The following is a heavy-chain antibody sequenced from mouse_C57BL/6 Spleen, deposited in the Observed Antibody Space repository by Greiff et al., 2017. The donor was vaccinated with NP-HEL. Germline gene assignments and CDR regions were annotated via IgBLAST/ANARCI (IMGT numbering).Heavy chain of an antibody. Sequence: QVQLQQPGAELVMPGASVKLSCKAPGYTFTSYWMHWVKQRPGQGLEWIGEIDPSDSYTNYNQKFKGKSTLTVDKSSSTAYMQLSSLTSEDSAVYYCARRLGPSFDYWGQGTTLTVSS. CDR1: GYTFTSYW. J-gene: IGHJ2*01. D-gene: IGHD4-1*01. V-gene: IGHV1-69*01. CDR3: ARRLGPSFDY. CDR2: IDPSDSYT.